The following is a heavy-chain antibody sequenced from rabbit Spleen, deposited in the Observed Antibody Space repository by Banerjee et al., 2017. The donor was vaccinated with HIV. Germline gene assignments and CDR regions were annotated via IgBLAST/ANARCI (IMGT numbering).Heavy chain of an antibody. CDR1: GFSFSSSYW. CDR2: IYGTGSSGST. V-gene: IGHV1S45*01. J-gene: IGHJ4*01. CDR3: ARDVGDNNYNL. D-gene: IGHD5-1*01. Sequence: QEQLEESGGDLVKPEGSLTLTCTASGFSFSSSYWICWVRQAPGKGLEWSACIYGTGSSGSTYYASGAKGRFTISKTSSTTVTLQMTSLTAADTATYFCARDVGDNNYNLWGPGPLVTVS.